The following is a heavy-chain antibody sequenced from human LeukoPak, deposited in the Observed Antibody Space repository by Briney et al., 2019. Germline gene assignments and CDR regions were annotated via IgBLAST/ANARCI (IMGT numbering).Heavy chain of an antibody. CDR1: GFTFSSFP. J-gene: IGHJ4*02. D-gene: IGHD3-10*01. Sequence: GGSVTLSCAASGFTFSSFPMTWLRPAPGQGLEGGSGIGSGGDTSYVDSVKRRFTISRDISKNTLYLQMKSLRAEDMAVYYCAKYYAARSRSFDFWGQGPLVTVSS. V-gene: IGHV3-23*01. CDR2: IGSGGDT. CDR3: AKYYAARSRSFDF.